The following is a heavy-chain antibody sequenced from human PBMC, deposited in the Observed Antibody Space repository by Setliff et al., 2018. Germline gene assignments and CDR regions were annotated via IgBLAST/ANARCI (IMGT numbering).Heavy chain of an antibody. D-gene: IGHD3-9*01. CDR2: LHTSGTT. J-gene: IGHJ4*02. CDR3: AGTPARGTTWLSPFDY. V-gene: IGHV4-4*07. Sequence: SETLSLTCTVSGGSISSYYWSWIRQPAGEGLEWIGRLHTSGTTVYNPSLKGRVTISVDTSKNQFSLKLSSLTAADTALYSCAGTPARGTTWLSPFDYWGQGIQVTVSS. CDR1: GGSISSYY.